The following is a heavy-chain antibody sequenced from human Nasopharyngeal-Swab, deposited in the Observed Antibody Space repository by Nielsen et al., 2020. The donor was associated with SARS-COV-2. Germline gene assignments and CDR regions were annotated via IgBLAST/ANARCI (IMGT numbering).Heavy chain of an antibody. V-gene: IGHV4-34*01. J-gene: IGHJ4*02. Sequence: SETLSLTCAVYGGPFSGYYWSWIRQPPGKGLEWIGEINHSGSTNYNPSLKSRVTISLDTSKNQFSLKLSSVTAADTAIYYCARSPIAMAGMNFDSWGQGTLVTVSS. D-gene: IGHD6-19*01. CDR1: GGPFSGYY. CDR2: INHSGST. CDR3: ARSPIAMAGMNFDS.